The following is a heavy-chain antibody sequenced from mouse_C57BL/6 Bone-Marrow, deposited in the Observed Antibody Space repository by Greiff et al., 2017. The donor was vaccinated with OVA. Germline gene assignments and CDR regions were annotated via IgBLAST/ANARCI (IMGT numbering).Heavy chain of an antibody. CDR1: GFTFSSYA. CDR2: ISAGGSYT. CDR3: ARGLEYFAS. Sequence: EVQGVESGGGLVKPGGSLKLSCAASGFTFSSYAMSWVRQTPEKRLEWVATISAGGSYTYYPDNVKGRFTISRDNAKNNLYLQMSHLTSDDTSMYYCARGLEYFASWGQGTTLTVSS. D-gene: IGHD2-4*01. J-gene: IGHJ2*01. V-gene: IGHV5-4*01.